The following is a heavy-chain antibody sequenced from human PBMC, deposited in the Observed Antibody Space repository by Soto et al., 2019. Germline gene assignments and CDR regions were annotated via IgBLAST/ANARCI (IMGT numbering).Heavy chain of an antibody. Sequence: EVQLLESGGGLVQPGGSLRRSCSASGFTFSTQAMDWVPQAPGTGLEWVSTLISSGESPDYADSVKGLFTISRDNSKNTLYLQMNSLRADDTAVYYCAKDLHGSGWAFDQWGQGTVVTVSS. J-gene: IGHJ4*02. CDR3: AKDLHGSGWAFDQ. D-gene: IGHD6-19*01. CDR2: LISSGESP. V-gene: IGHV3-23*01. CDR1: GFTFSTQA.